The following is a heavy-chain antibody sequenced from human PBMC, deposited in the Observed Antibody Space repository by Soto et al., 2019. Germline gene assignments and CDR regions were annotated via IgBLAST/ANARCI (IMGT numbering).Heavy chain of an antibody. CDR3: ARGGYYDNPWGKLSHYGWTS. Sequence: QVQLAQSAGEVKKPGASVKVSCKATGYTFIRYGIAWVRQAPGQGFEWMGWISPYNDHTVYAQKFQGRVTMTADTSTRTVYMNLRGLKSDDTAVYYCARGGYYDNPWGKLSHYGWTSGAKGPRSASP. J-gene: IGHJ6*02. V-gene: IGHV1-18*01. CDR2: ISPYNDHT. D-gene: IGHD3-16*01. CDR1: GYTFIRYG.